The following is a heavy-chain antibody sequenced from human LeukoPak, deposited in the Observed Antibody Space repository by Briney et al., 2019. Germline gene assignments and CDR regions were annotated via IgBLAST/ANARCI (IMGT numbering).Heavy chain of an antibody. CDR3: ARDRAWNYFDY. Sequence: TGGSLRLSCAASGSTFSRHGMHWVRQAPGKGLAWVAIISNDGSRKYYAHSVEGRFTISRDNSKNTLYLQMDSLRAEDTAVYYCARDRAWNYFDYWGQGTLVTVSS. D-gene: IGHD3-3*01. CDR2: ISNDGSRK. V-gene: IGHV3-30*03. CDR1: GSTFSRHG. J-gene: IGHJ4*02.